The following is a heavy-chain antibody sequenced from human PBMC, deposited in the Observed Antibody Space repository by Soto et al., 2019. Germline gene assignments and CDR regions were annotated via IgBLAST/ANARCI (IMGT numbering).Heavy chain of an antibody. CDR1: GFTFSSYG. D-gene: IGHD5-12*01. CDR2: ISYDGSNK. CDR3: AKGKWDIVATITSDDAFDI. V-gene: IGHV3-30*18. Sequence: GGSLRLSCAASGFTFSSYGMHWVRQAPGKGLEWVAVISYDGSNKYYADSVKGRFTISRDNSKNTLYLQMNSLRAEDTAVYYCAKGKWDIVATITSDDAFDIWGQGTMVTVSS. J-gene: IGHJ3*02.